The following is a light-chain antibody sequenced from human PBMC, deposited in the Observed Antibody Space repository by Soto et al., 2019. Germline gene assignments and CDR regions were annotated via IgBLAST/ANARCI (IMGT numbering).Light chain of an antibody. CDR3: SSYGGNNNLL. CDR1: SSDVGGYDY. V-gene: IGLV2-8*01. CDR2: EVT. Sequence: QSALTQPPSASGSPGQSVAIPCTGTSSDVGGYDYVSWYQQHPGKAPKLMIYEVTKRPSGVPDRFSGSKSGNTASLTVSGLQAEDEADYYCSSYGGNNNLLFGGGTQLTVL. J-gene: IGLJ2*01.